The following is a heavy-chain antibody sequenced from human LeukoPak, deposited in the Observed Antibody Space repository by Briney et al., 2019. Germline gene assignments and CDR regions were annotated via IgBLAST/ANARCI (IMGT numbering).Heavy chain of an antibody. CDR1: GFTFGSYD. D-gene: IGHD1-14*01. V-gene: IGHV3-48*03. CDR2: TSRGGNTM. Sequence: GGSLRLSCAASGFTFGSYDMNWVRQAPGEGLEWASYTSRGGNTMYYADSLKGRFTIYRDNRKNSLYLQIRSLSDEEKTPHYCARAQGPAEHHDYRGQGTLVTVSS. J-gene: IGHJ4*02. CDR3: ARAQGPAEHHDY.